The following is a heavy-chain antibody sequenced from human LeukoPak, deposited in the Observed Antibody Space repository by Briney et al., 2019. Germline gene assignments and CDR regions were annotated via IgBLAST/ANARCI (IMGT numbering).Heavy chain of an antibody. D-gene: IGHD3-10*01. J-gene: IGHJ5*02. CDR1: GFTFRSYA. CDR3: AREVYGSGSYYNGGWSDP. Sequence: GGSLRLSCAASGFTFRSYAMSWVRQAPGKGLEGGSAISGSGGSTYYADSVKGRFTISRDNSKNTLYLQMNSLRAEDTAVYYCAREVYGSGSYYNGGWSDPWGQGTLVTVSS. CDR2: ISGSGGST. V-gene: IGHV3-23*01.